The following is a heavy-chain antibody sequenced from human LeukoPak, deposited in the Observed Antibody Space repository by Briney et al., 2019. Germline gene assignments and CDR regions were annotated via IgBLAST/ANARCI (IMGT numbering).Heavy chain of an antibody. CDR3: AREQSITIFGVVISDAFDI. CDR1: GGTFSSYA. V-gene: IGHV1-69*01. D-gene: IGHD3-3*01. CDR2: IIPIFGTA. Sequence: ASVKVSCKASGGTFSSYAISWVRQAPGQGLEWMGGIIPIFGTANYAQKFQGGVTITADESTSTAYMELSSLRSEDTAVYYCAREQSITIFGVVISDAFDIWGQGTMVTVSS. J-gene: IGHJ3*02.